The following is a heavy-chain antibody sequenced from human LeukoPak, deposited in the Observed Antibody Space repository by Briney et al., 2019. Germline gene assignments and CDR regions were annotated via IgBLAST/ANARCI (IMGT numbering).Heavy chain of an antibody. CDR2: IYYSGST. D-gene: IGHD2/OR15-2a*01. CDR1: GGSISSSSYY. V-gene: IGHV4-39*07. J-gene: IGHJ4*02. Sequence: PSETLSLTCTVSGGSISSSSYYGGWIRHPPGKGLEWIGSIYYSGSTYYNPSLKSRVTISVDTSKNQFSLKLSSVTAADTAVYYCARERKEYAYWGQGTLVTVSS. CDR3: ARERKEYAY.